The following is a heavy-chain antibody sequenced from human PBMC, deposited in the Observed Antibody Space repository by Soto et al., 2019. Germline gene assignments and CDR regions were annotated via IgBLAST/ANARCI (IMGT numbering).Heavy chain of an antibody. V-gene: IGHV3-7*04. CDR2: IKEDGSEK. Sequence: PGGSLRLSCAASGFTFSSYWMNWVRQVPGKGLEWVANIKEDGSEKYYVDSVKGRFTISRDNAKNSLYLQMNSLRAEDTAVYYCARDSRSRTSDYWGQGTLVTAPQ. CDR3: ARDSRSRTSDY. CDR1: GFTFSSYW. J-gene: IGHJ4*02.